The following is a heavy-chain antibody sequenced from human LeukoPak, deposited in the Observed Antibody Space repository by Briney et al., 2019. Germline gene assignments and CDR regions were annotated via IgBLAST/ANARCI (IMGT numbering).Heavy chain of an antibody. Sequence: GGSLRLSCAASGFTFDDYDMSWVRQAPGKGLEWVSDINWNGGSTGYADSVKGRFTISRDNAKDSLYLQMNSLRAEDTALYYCAGGGGWYWGQGTLVTVSS. J-gene: IGHJ4*02. CDR1: GFTFDDYD. V-gene: IGHV3-20*04. CDR2: INWNGGST. CDR3: AGGGGWY. D-gene: IGHD2-15*01.